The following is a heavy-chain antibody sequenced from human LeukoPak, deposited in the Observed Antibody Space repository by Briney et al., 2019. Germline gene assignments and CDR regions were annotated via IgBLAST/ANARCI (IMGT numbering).Heavy chain of an antibody. Sequence: GGSLRLSCAASGFTFSSYSMNWVRQAPGKGLEWVSYISSSSSTIYYADSVKGRFTISRDNAKNSLCLQMNSLRAEDTAVYYCARAHTNRGFDYWGQGTLVTVSS. D-gene: IGHD3-10*01. J-gene: IGHJ4*02. CDR2: ISSSSSTI. V-gene: IGHV3-48*01. CDR3: ARAHTNRGFDY. CDR1: GFTFSSYS.